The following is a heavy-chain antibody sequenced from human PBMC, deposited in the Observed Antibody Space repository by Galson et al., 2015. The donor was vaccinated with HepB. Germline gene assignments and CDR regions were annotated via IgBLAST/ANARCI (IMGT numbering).Heavy chain of an antibody. V-gene: IGHV3-23*01. CDR3: ARDFSSSGSLPPFGY. J-gene: IGHJ4*02. CDR1: GFIFNNYV. Sequence: SLRLSCAGSGFIFNNYVMNWVRQAPGKGLEWVSSITGSGSTTFYADSVKGRFTISRDNSKNVLFLQMRRLGADDTAVYYCARDFSSSGSLPPFGYWGQGTLVTVSS. CDR2: ITGSGSTT. D-gene: IGHD6-19*01.